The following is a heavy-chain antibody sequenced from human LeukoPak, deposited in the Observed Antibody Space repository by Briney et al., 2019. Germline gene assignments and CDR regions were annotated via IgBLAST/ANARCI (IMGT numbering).Heavy chain of an antibody. D-gene: IGHD3-16*01. CDR3: AREEGGYFDY. Sequence: PGGSLRLSCAASGFTVSNKYMSWVRQAPGKGLEWVSGINWNGGSTGYADSVKGRFTISRDNAKNSLYLQMSRLRAEDTALYYCAREEGGYFDYWGQGTLVTVSS. CDR1: GFTVSNKY. V-gene: IGHV3-20*04. J-gene: IGHJ4*02. CDR2: INWNGGST.